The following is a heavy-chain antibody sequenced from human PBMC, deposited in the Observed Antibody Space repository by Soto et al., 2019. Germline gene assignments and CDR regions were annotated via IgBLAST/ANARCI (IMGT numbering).Heavy chain of an antibody. D-gene: IGHD2-15*01. Sequence: GGSLRLSCAASGFTFSSYAMSWVRQAPGKGLEWVSAISGSGGSTYYADSVKGRFTISRDNSKNTRYLQMNSLRAEDTAVYYCAKDSYSVIYGMDVWGQGTTVTVSS. CDR3: AKDSYSVIYGMDV. V-gene: IGHV3-23*01. CDR2: ISGSGGST. J-gene: IGHJ6*02. CDR1: GFTFSSYA.